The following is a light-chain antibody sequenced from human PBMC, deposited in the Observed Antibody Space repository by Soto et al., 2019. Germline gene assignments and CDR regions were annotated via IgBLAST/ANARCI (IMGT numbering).Light chain of an antibody. CDR1: QSVSNN. J-gene: IGKJ4*01. CDR2: DAS. Sequence: EIVLTQSPATLSLSPGERATLSCRASQSVSNNYLAWYQQKPGQAPRLLIYDASTRAAGVPARFSGSGSGTDFTLTINSLQSEDFAIYYCQHYANWPLTFGGGTKVDI. V-gene: IGKV3-15*01. CDR3: QHYANWPLT.